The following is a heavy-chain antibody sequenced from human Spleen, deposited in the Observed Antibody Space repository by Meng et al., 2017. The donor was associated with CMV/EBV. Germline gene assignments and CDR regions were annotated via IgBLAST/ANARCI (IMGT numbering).Heavy chain of an antibody. D-gene: IGHD2-15*01. J-gene: IGHJ5*02. Sequence: SVKVSCKASGYSFADYNIHWFRQAPGQGLEWMGWINPNSGGTNYARNFQDRVTLTRDTSINTAYMVLSRLTSGDTAVYYCARHLEEYRFGLAAQQNYFDPWAPGALVTVSS. CDR1: GYSFADYN. CDR2: INPNSGGT. V-gene: IGHV1-2*02. CDR3: ARHLEEYRFGLAAQQNYFDP.